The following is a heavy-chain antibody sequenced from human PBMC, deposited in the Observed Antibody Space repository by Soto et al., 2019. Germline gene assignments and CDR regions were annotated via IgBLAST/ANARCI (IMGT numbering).Heavy chain of an antibody. V-gene: IGHV1-18*01. CDR1: GYTFTRYG. D-gene: IGHD3-16*01. CDR2: INTYNGNT. Sequence: QVQLVQSGAEVKNPGASVKVSCKASGYTFTRYGIGWARQAPGQGLEWMGWINTYNGNTNYAQNVQGRVTLTTDTPTSTANMELRGLRSNDTAIYYCAMVDVYVTPSPQDVWGQGTTVIVSS. CDR3: AMVDVYVTPSPQDV. J-gene: IGHJ6*02.